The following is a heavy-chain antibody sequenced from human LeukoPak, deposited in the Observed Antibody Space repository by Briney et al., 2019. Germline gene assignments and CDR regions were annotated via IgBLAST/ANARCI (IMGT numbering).Heavy chain of an antibody. CDR3: ARVRSGYCNDY. CDR2: IKQDGSEK. CDR1: GFTFSNYY. V-gene: IGHV3-7*05. J-gene: IGHJ4*02. Sequence: PGGSLRLSCAASGFTFSNYYMTWVRQAPGKGLEWVANIKQDGSEKYYVDPVKGRFTISRDNAKNSLYLQMNSLRAEDTAVYYCARVRSGYCNDYGGQGTLVTVSS. D-gene: IGHD3-22*01.